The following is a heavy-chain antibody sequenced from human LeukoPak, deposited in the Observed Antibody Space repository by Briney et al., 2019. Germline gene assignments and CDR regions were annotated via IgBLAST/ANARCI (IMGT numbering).Heavy chain of an antibody. Sequence: SETLSLTCTVSDYSINSGYYWDWIRQPPGKGLEWIGSIYHSGSTYYNPSLKSRVTISVDTAKNHFSLRLSSVTAADTAVYYCAREGGYPFDYWGQGTLVTVSS. D-gene: IGHD1-26*01. CDR3: AREGGYPFDY. CDR2: IYHSGST. CDR1: DYSINSGYY. V-gene: IGHV4-38-2*02. J-gene: IGHJ4*02.